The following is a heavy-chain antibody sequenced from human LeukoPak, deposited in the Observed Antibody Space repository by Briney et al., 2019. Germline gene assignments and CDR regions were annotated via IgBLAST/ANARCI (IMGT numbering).Heavy chain of an antibody. J-gene: IGHJ4*02. CDR2: INSDGSST. V-gene: IGHV3-74*01. D-gene: IGHD6-13*01. CDR3: ARRKSSSSWSTCDY. Sequence: PGGSLRLSCAASGFTFNSYWVHWVRQAPGKGLVWVSRINSDGSSTSYADSVKGRFTISRDNSNNTLYLQLSSLRAEDTAVYYCARRKSSSSWSTCDYWGQGTLVTVSS. CDR1: GFTFNSYW.